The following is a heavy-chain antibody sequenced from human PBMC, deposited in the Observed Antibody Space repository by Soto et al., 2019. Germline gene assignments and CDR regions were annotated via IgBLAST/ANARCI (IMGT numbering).Heavy chain of an antibody. Sequence: EVQLVESGGGLVQPGGSLRLSCAASGFTVSTKYMSWVRQAPGKGLEWVSVIYSGGSTFYADSVRGRFTISRDNSKNTVNLQMNSLRAEDTAVYYCERDPWAAEDWGQGTLVTVYS. V-gene: IGHV3-66*01. CDR3: ERDPWAAED. CDR1: GFTVSTKY. J-gene: IGHJ4*02. CDR2: IYSGGST. D-gene: IGHD3-16*01.